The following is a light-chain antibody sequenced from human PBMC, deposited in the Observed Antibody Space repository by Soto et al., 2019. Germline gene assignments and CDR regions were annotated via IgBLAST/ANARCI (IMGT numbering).Light chain of an antibody. Sequence: DIQMTQSPSTLSGSVGDRVTITCRASQTISSWLAWYQQKPGKAPKLLIYKASTLKSGVPSRFSGSGSGTEFTLTISSLQPDDFATYYCQHYHSYSEAFVQGTKVDIK. V-gene: IGKV1-5*03. CDR2: KAS. CDR1: QTISSW. J-gene: IGKJ1*01. CDR3: QHYHSYSEA.